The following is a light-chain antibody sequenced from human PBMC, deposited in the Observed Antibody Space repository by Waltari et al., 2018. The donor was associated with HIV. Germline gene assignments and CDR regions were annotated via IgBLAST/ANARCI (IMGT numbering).Light chain of an antibody. CDR3: QQAFSFPHT. V-gene: IGKV1-12*01. J-gene: IGKJ2*01. CDR2: AAS. Sequence: DIQMTQSPSSMSASVGDRVTITCRASQFISTSLAWYQQRPSRAPKLLIFAASRLQSGVPSRFSGGGSGTQFTLTIIRLQPEDLATYYCQQAFSFPHTFGQGT. CDR1: QFISTS.